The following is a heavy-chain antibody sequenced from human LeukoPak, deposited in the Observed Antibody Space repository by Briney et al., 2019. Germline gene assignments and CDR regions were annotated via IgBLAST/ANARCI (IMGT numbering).Heavy chain of an antibody. CDR3: ARDKLGIGWFDP. V-gene: IGHV4-30-2*01. D-gene: IGHD7-27*01. CDR1: GGSISSGGYY. J-gene: IGHJ5*02. CDR2: IYHSGST. Sequence: ETSQTLSLTCTVSGGSISSGGYYWSWIRQPPGKGLEWIGYIYHSGSTYYNPSLKSRVTISVDTSKNQFSLKLSSVTAADTAVYYCARDKLGIGWFDPWGQGTLVTVSS.